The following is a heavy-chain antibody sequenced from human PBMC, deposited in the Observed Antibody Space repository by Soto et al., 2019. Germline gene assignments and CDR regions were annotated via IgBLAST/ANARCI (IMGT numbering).Heavy chain of an antibody. J-gene: IGHJ4*02. CDR2: IIPRFGTT. CDR3: ARGRGLYNSGRSQLDS. CDR1: GDAFSKYT. Sequence: SVKVSCKTSGDAFSKYTVNWVRQAPRQGLEWLGGIIPRFGTTNYAPTLQDRVTVTADESMNTVYMELSSLRSEDTALYYCARGRGLYNSGRSQLDSWGQGTLVTVSS. V-gene: IGHV1-69*13. D-gene: IGHD1-1*01.